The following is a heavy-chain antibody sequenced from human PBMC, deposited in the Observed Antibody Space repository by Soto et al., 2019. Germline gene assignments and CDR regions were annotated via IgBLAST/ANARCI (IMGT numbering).Heavy chain of an antibody. D-gene: IGHD3-3*01. J-gene: IGHJ6*01. CDR3: AKKTGVSYDFWSGYYHQNYYYGMDV. V-gene: IGHV3-23*01. CDR1: GFTFSNYA. Sequence: GGSLRLSCAASGFTFSNYAMSWVRQAPGKGLEWVSTLTRSGTTPYADSVRGRFTISRDNSKNTLYLQMDSLRAEDTAVYYCAKKTGVSYDFWSGYYHQNYYYGMDVWGQGTTVNVSS. CDR2: LTRSGTT.